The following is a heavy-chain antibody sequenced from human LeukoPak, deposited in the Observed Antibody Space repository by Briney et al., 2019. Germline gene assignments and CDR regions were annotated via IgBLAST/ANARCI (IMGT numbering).Heavy chain of an antibody. Sequence: SETLSLTCSVSGGSISGSSYYWGWIRQPPGKGLEWIGSIYYSRSTYYNPSLKSRVTISVDTSKNQFSLKLSSVTAADTVVYYCARHADSGFGQLAFDYWGQGTLVTVSS. V-gene: IGHV4-39*01. J-gene: IGHJ4*02. CDR3: ARHADSGFGQLAFDY. CDR1: GGSISGSSYY. D-gene: IGHD3-10*01. CDR2: IYYSRST.